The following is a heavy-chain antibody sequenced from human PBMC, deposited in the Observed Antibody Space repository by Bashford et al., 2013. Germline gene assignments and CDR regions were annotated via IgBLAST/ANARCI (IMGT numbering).Heavy chain of an antibody. V-gene: IGHV1-46*01. CDR2: ISLSGGDT. CDR1: GFIFTNYY. D-gene: IGHD2-2*02. Sequence: ASVKVSCKASGFIFTNYYLHWVRQAPGQGLQWMGVISLSGGDTGSAQKFHGRVTMTRDTSISTAFMELSSLRSDDTAVYYCARDGPYTTNLDAFDIWGQGAMVTVSS. J-gene: IGHJ3*02. CDR3: ARDGPYTTNLDAFDI.